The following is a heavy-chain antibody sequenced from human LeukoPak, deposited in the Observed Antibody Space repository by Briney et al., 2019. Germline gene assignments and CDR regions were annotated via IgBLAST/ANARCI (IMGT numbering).Heavy chain of an antibody. J-gene: IGHJ4*02. Sequence: GASVKVSCKASGYSFTSHYMHWVRQAPGQGLEWMGLINPSGSSTLYAQKFQGSVTMTRDMSTTTDYMELSSLRSEDTAVYYCAICSWYNWNLDYWGQGTLVAVSS. V-gene: IGHV1-46*01. CDR2: INPSGSST. D-gene: IGHD1-1*01. CDR3: AICSWYNWNLDY. CDR1: GYSFTSHY.